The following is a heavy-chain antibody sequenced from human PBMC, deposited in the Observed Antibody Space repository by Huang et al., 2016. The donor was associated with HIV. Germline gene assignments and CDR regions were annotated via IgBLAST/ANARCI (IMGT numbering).Heavy chain of an antibody. V-gene: IGHV3-21*01. D-gene: IGHD3-10*01. J-gene: IGHJ6*02. CDR2: IGNRSSYI. CDR1: GFPFSSYA. CDR3: ARPQGDKIRGIIRSYYYYYGMDV. Sequence: EVQLVESGGGLVKPGGSLRLSCAASGFPFSSYAMNWVRQAPGKGLEWVSSIGNRSSYIHYAGSVKGRFTISRDDAKSSLFLQMNSLRAEDTAVYYCARPQGDKIRGIIRSYYYYYGMDVWGQGTTVTVSS.